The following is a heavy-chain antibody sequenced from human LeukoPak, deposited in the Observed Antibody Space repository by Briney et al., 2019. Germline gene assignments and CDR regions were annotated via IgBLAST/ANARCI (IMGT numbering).Heavy chain of an antibody. CDR2: IYYSGST. Sequence: PSETLSLTCTVSGGSISSYYWSWIRQPPGKGLEWIGYIYYSGSTNYNPSLKSRATISVDTSKNQFSLKLSSVTAADTAVYYCARDRDYDFWSGSRDAFDIWGQGTMVTVSS. V-gene: IGHV4-59*01. J-gene: IGHJ3*02. D-gene: IGHD3-3*01. CDR3: ARDRDYDFWSGSRDAFDI. CDR1: GGSISSYY.